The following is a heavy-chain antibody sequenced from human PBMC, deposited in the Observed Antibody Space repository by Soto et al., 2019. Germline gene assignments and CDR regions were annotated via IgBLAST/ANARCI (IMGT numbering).Heavy chain of an antibody. J-gene: IGHJ4*02. V-gene: IGHV3-23*01. Sequence: AGGSLRLSCTASGFTFSSYGMGWVRQAPGKGLQWVSTIRGDGGQTHYTDSVKGRFSISGDNSKNTVYLQMDSLRAEDTAMYFCARDVGLDSDDFFAYWGQGTQVTVSS. D-gene: IGHD3-9*01. CDR3: ARDVGLDSDDFFAY. CDR1: GFTFSSYG. CDR2: IRGDGGQT.